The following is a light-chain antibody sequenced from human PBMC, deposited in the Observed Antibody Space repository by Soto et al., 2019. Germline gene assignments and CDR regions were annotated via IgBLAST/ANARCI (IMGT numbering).Light chain of an antibody. CDR1: SSDVGRYSY. CDR3: CSYAGTYTGV. CDR2: DVS. J-gene: IGLJ1*01. Sequence: QSVLTQPRSVSGSPGQLVSISCTGTSSDVGRYSYVSWYQQHPGKAPKLMIYDVSERPSGVPDRFSGSKSGNTASLTISGLQAEDEADYYCCSYAGTYTGVFGTGTKVTVL. V-gene: IGLV2-11*01.